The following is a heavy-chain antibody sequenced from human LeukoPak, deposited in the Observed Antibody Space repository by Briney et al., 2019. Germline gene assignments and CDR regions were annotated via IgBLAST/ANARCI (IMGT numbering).Heavy chain of an antibody. CDR3: AKDLRPGAAGYYFDN. D-gene: IGHD2-15*01. CDR1: GFTFSTYG. CDR2: IANDGRDK. Sequence: GGSLRLSCAASGFTFSTYGMHWVRQAPGKGLEWVAVIANDGRDKKLRDSVKGRFTISRDNSDNTLYLQMNSLRPEDTAVYYCAKDLRPGAAGYYFDNWGQGTQVTVSS. J-gene: IGHJ4*02. V-gene: IGHV3-30*18.